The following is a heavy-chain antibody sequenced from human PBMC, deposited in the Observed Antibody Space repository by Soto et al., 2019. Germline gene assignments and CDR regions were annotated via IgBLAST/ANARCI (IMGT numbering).Heavy chain of an antibody. CDR2: IYYSGST. CDR3: ARVRDSSGYYGY. J-gene: IGHJ4*02. CDR1: GCSISSSSYY. Sequence: SETLSLTCTFSGCSISSSSYYWGWIRQPPGKGLEWIGSIYYSGSTYYNPSLKSRVTISVDTSKNQFSLKLSSVTAADTAVYYCARVRDSSGYYGYWGQGTLVTVSS. V-gene: IGHV4-39*01. D-gene: IGHD3-22*01.